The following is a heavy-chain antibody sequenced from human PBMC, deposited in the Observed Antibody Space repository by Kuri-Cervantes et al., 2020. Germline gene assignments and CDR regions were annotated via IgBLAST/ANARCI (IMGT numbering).Heavy chain of an antibody. CDR2: INHSGGT. V-gene: IGHV4-34*01. CDR1: GGSFSGYY. CDR3: ASCTTPDAFDI. J-gene: IGHJ3*02. D-gene: IGHD1-26*01. Sequence: SETLSLTCAVYGGSFSGYYWSWIRQPPGKGLEWIGEINHSGGTNYNPSLKSRVTISVDTSKNQFSLKLSSVTAADTAVYYCASCTTPDAFDIWGQGTMVTVSS.